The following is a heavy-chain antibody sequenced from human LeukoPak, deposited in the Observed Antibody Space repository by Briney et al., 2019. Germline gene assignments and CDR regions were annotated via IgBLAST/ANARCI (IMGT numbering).Heavy chain of an antibody. J-gene: IGHJ6*03. CDR2: IYTSGST. V-gene: IGHV4-4*07. Sequence: PSETLSLTCTVSGGSISSYYWSWIRQPAGKGLEWIGRIYTSGSTNYNPSLKSRVTMSVDTSKNQFSLKLSSVTAADTAVYYCARDRYCSSTSCHPLYYYYMDVWGKGTTVTVSS. CDR3: ARDRYCSSTSCHPLYYYYMDV. CDR1: GGSISSYY. D-gene: IGHD2-2*01.